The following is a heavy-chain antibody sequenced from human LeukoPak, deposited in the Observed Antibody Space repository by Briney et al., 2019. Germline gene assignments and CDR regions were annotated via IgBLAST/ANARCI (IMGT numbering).Heavy chain of an antibody. J-gene: IGHJ4*02. V-gene: IGHV3-30*04. CDR2: ISYDGSNK. CDR3: ARDQAMITFGGVPDY. CDR1: GFTFSSYA. Sequence: PGGSLRLSCAASGFTFSSYAMHWVRQAPGKGLEWVAVISYDGSNKYYADSVKGRFTISRDNSKNTLYLQMNSLRAEDTAVYYCARDQAMITFGGVPDYWGQGTLVTVSS. D-gene: IGHD3-16*01.